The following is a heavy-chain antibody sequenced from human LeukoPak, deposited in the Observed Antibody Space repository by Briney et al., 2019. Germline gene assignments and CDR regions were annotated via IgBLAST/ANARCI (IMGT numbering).Heavy chain of an antibody. CDR3: AREEYYYDSSGYHRWFDP. CDR1: GFTVSSNY. J-gene: IGHJ5*02. Sequence: QSGGSLRLSCAASGFTVSSNYMSWVRQAPGKGLEWVSVIYSGGSTYYADSVKGRFTISRDNSKNTLYLQMNSLRAEDTAVYYCAREEYYYDSSGYHRWFDPWGQGTLVTVSS. D-gene: IGHD3-22*01. V-gene: IGHV3-53*01. CDR2: IYSGGST.